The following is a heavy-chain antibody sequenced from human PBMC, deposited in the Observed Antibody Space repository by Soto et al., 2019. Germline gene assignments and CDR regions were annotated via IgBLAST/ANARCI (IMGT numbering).Heavy chain of an antibody. CDR2: IIPIFGTA. Sequence: SVKVSCKASGGTFSSYAISWVRQAPGQGLEWMGGIIPIFGTANYAQKFQGRVTITADESTSTAYMELSSLRSEDTAVYYCARGDIVVVPAAYYYYYYGMDVWGQGTTVTVSS. J-gene: IGHJ6*02. CDR3: ARGDIVVVPAAYYYYYYGMDV. CDR1: GGTFSSYA. D-gene: IGHD2-2*01. V-gene: IGHV1-69*13.